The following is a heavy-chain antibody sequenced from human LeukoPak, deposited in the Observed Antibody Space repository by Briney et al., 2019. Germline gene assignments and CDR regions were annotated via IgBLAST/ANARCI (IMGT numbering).Heavy chain of an antibody. V-gene: IGHV4-59*01. CDR3: ARDRGWFDP. Sequence: SETLSLTCTVSGGSISSYYWSWIRQPPGKGLEWIGYIYYSGSTNYNPSLKSRVTISVDTSKNQFSLKLSSVTAADTAVYYCARDRGWFDPWGQGTLVTVSS. J-gene: IGHJ5*02. CDR2: IYYSGST. CDR1: GGSISSYY.